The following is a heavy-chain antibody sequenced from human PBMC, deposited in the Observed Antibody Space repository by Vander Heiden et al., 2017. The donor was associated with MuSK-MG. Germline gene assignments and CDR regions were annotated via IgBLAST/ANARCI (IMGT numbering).Heavy chain of an antibody. V-gene: IGHV1-46*01. CDR1: TFTDYF. Sequence: TFTDYFIHWVRQAPGHGLEWVGIINPRGATTNYAQRFQGRVAVTRDTSTSTVYMELSSLTSEDTAIYYCARAYDVSGYYAGDWGQGTLVTVSS. CDR3: ARAYDVSGYYAGD. D-gene: IGHD3-22*01. CDR2: INPRGATT. J-gene: IGHJ4*02.